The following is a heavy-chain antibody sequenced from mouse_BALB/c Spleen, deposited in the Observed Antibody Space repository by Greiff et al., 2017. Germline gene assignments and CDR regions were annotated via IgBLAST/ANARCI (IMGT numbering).Heavy chain of an antibody. CDR2: IDPFNGGT. J-gene: IGHJ3*01. CDR1: GYSFTGYS. D-gene: IGHD1-1*01. Sequence: EVQLQQSGPELMKPGASVKISCKASGYSFTGYSMHWVKQSHGKSLEWIGYIDPFNGGTSYNQKFKGKATLTVDKSSSTAYMHLSSLTSEDSAVYYCAATPWFAYWGQGTLVTVSA. V-gene: IGHV1S135*01. CDR3: AATPWFAY.